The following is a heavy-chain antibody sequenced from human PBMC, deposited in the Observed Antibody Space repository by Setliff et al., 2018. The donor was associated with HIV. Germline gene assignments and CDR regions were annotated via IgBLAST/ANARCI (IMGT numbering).Heavy chain of an antibody. CDR1: GGSFTGDY. V-gene: IGHV4-34*01. Sequence: NPSETLSLTCAVYGGSFTGDYWTWIRQPPGKGLEWIGEINHSGSTNYNPSLKSRVTASVDTSKNQFFLRVTSVTAADSAVYYCARGSFRGSGYFVRYFDYWGQGTLVTVSS. CDR3: ARGSFRGSGYFVRYFDY. CDR2: INHSGST. D-gene: IGHD3-3*01. J-gene: IGHJ4*02.